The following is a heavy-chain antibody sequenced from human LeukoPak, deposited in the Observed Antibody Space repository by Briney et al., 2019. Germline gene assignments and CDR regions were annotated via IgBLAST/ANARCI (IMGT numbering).Heavy chain of an antibody. D-gene: IGHD6-6*01. CDR2: ISSSSSTI. CDR1: GFTFSSYS. CDR3: ASLIAARKSSFDY. Sequence: GRSLRLSCAASGFTFSSYSMNWVRQAPGKGLEWLSYISSSSSTIYYADSVKGRFTISRDNAKNSLYLQMNSLRAEDTAVYYCASLIAARKSSFDYWGQGTLVTVSS. J-gene: IGHJ4*02. V-gene: IGHV3-48*04.